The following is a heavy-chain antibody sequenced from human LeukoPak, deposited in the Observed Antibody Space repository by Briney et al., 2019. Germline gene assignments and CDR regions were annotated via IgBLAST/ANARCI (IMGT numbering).Heavy chain of an antibody. V-gene: IGHV3-74*01. D-gene: IGHD2-21*01. J-gene: IGHJ6*02. Sequence: GSLRLSCAASGFTLSSYWMHWVRHGPGKGLVWVSRISSDGSGTNYADSVKGRFTISRDNAKNTLYLQMNSLRAEDTAVYYCARDYSYFYGMDVWGQGTTVTVSS. CDR1: GFTLSSYW. CDR2: ISSDGSGT. CDR3: ARDYSYFYGMDV.